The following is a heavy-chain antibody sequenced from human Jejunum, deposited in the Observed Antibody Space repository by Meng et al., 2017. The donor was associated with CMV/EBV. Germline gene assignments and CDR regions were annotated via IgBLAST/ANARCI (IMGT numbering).Heavy chain of an antibody. D-gene: IGHD5-12*01. J-gene: IGHJ4*02. CDR1: VGSISGSF. CDR2: IYHSGST. Sequence: CTVFVGSISGSFWSWIRQPPGKGLEWIGYIYHSGSTNYNPSLKSRVTISIDTSKNQFSLNLSFVTAADTAVYYCARSDVVATTDYWGQGTLVTVSS. CDR3: ARSDVVATTDY. V-gene: IGHV4-59*01.